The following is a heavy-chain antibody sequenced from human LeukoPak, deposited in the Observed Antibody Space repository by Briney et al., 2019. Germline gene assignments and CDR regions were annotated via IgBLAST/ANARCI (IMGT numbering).Heavy chain of an antibody. V-gene: IGHV4-39*07. CDR3: ARDCRE. Sequence: PAETLSLTCTVSGCTINDSRYYWGWLRQPPGQGLEGIVSIHSSGNTFYNPSLKSLITISVNTSNNLFFLKLHSVTATDTAVYYCARDCREWGQGTLVTVSS. D-gene: IGHD5-24*01. CDR1: GCTINDSRYY. CDR2: IHSSGNT. J-gene: IGHJ4*02.